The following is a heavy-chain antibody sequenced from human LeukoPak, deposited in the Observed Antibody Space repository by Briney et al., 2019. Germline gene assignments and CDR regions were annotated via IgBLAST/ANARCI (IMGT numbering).Heavy chain of an antibody. CDR2: IYYSGST. D-gene: IGHD1-26*01. Sequence: PSETLSLTCTVSGGSISSYYWSWIRQPPGKGLEWIGYIYYSGSTNYNPSLKSRVTISVDTSKNQFSLKLSSVTAADTAVYYCARGWELSLTGFDYWGQGTLVPVSS. CDR1: GGSISSYY. CDR3: ARGWELSLTGFDY. V-gene: IGHV4-59*08. J-gene: IGHJ4*02.